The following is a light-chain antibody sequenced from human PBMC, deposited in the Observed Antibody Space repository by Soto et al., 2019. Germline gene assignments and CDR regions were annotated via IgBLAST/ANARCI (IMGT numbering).Light chain of an antibody. CDR2: DAS. J-gene: IGKJ4*01. CDR3: QQYSYWPPLT. V-gene: IGKV3-15*01. CDR1: QSVSSN. Sequence: EIVMTQSPATLSVSPGERATLSCRASQSVSSNIAWYQQKPGQAPRLLIYDASTRATGIAARSSGSGSGTEFTLTISSLQSEDLAVYYCQQYSYWPPLTFGGGTKVEIK.